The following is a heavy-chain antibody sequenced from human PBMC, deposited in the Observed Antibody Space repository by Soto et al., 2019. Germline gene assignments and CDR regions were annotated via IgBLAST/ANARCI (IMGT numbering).Heavy chain of an antibody. CDR2: IYYSGST. CDR3: ARHEWRPYCSSTSCDPWFDP. V-gene: IGHV4-39*01. D-gene: IGHD2-2*01. J-gene: IGHJ5*02. CDR1: GGSISSSSYY. Sequence: QLQLQESGPGLVKPSETLSLTCTVSGGSISSSSYYWGWIRQPPGKGLEWIGSIYYSGSTYYNPSLKSRVTISVDTSKNQFSLKLSSVTAADTAVYYCARHEWRPYCSSTSCDPWFDPWGQGTLVTVSS.